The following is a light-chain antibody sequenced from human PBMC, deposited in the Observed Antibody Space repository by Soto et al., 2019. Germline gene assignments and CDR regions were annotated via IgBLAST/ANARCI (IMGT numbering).Light chain of an antibody. CDR1: SSDVGGYNY. J-gene: IGLJ7*01. V-gene: IGLV2-14*01. CDR3: TSYTSSRV. Sequence: QSALTQPASVSGSPGQSITISCTGTSSDVGGYNYVSWYQQHPGKAPKLMIYEVSNRPSGVSNRFSGSKSGNTASLTISGLQAEDEPDYYCTSYTSSRVFGGGTQLTVL. CDR2: EVS.